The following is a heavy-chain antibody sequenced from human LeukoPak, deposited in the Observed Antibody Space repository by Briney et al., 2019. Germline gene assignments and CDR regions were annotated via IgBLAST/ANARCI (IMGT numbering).Heavy chain of an antibody. CDR3: AKGAHSSSWSPFDY. Sequence: GGSLRLSCAASGFTVSNNYMTWVRQAPGKGLEGVSGISWNSGSIGYADSVKGRFTISRDNAKNSLYLQMNSLRAEDMALYYCAKGAHSSSWSPFDYWGQGTLVTVSS. V-gene: IGHV3-9*03. J-gene: IGHJ4*02. CDR1: GFTVSNNY. CDR2: ISWNSGSI. D-gene: IGHD6-13*01.